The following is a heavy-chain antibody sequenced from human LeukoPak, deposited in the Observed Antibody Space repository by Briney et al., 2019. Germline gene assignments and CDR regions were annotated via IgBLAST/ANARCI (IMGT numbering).Heavy chain of an antibody. CDR3: ARLVRSPVLESTEFDY. Sequence: GGSLRLSCAASGFTFSSYSMNWVRQAPGKGLEWVSSISSSSSYIYYADSVKGRFTISRDNAKNSLYLQMNSLRAEDTAVYYCARLVRSPVLESTEFDYWGQGTLVTVSS. V-gene: IGHV3-21*01. CDR2: ISSSSSYI. CDR1: GFTFSSYS. J-gene: IGHJ4*02.